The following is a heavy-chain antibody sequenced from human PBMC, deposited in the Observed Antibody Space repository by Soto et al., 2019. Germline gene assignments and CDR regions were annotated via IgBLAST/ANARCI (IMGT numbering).Heavy chain of an antibody. J-gene: IGHJ4*02. V-gene: IGHV1-46*01. CDR2: INPSGGST. CDR1: GYTFTSYY. Sequence: ASVKVSCKASGYTFTSYYMHWVRQAPGQGLEWMGIINPSGGSTSYAQKFQGRVTMTRDTSTSTVYMELSSLRSEDTAVYYCARSSNVLRYFDCYDYWGQGTLVTFSS. CDR3: ARSSNVLRYFDCYDY. D-gene: IGHD3-9*01.